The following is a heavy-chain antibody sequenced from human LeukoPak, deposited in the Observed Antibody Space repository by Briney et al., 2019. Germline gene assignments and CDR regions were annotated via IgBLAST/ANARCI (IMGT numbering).Heavy chain of an antibody. J-gene: IGHJ5*02. V-gene: IGHV4-38-2*02. Sequence: SETLSLTCTVSGYSISSGYYWGWIRQPPGKGLEWIGRIYHSGSTYYNPSLKSRVTISVDTSKNQFSLKLSSVTAADTAVYYCAREGLVGYSYSLNWFDPWGQGTLVTVSS. CDR2: IYHSGST. D-gene: IGHD5-18*01. CDR1: GYSISSGYY. CDR3: AREGLVGYSYSLNWFDP.